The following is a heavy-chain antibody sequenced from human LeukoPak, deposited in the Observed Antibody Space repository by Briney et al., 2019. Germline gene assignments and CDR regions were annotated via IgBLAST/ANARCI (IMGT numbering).Heavy chain of an antibody. CDR2: IYSGGST. J-gene: IGHJ4*02. V-gene: IGHV3-66*01. CDR3: VRVSPFDY. CDR1: GFTVSSNY. Sequence: GGSLRLSCAASGFTVSSNYMSWVRQAPGKGLEWVSVIYSGGSTYYADSVQGRFTTSRDNAKNTLYLQMNSLRAEDTAVYYCVRVSPFDYWGQGTLVTVPS.